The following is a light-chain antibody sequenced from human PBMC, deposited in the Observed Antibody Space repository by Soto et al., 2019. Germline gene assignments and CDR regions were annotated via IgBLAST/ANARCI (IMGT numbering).Light chain of an antibody. CDR1: QSVSSSD. Sequence: EIVLTQSPGTLSLSPGERATLSCRASQSVSSSDLAWYQQKPGQAPRLLIYGASSRATGIPDRFSGSGSGTDFTHTISRLEPEDFAVYYCQQYGSSPRYTFGQGTKLEIK. CDR3: QQYGSSPRYT. J-gene: IGKJ2*01. V-gene: IGKV3-20*01. CDR2: GAS.